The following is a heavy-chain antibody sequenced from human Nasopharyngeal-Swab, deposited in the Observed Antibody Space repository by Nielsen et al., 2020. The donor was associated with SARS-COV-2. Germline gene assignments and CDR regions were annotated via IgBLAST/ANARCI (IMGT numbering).Heavy chain of an antibody. Sequence: SETLSLTCTVSGGSISSGGYYWTWIRQHPGKGLEWIGYISYSGSTYYSPSLKSRVTISVDTSKNQFSLKLSSVTAADTAVYYCARRAFSSSSLWFDPWGQGTLVTVSS. CDR1: GGSISSGGYY. V-gene: IGHV4-39*01. D-gene: IGHD6-6*01. CDR3: ARRAFSSSSLWFDP. CDR2: ISYSGST. J-gene: IGHJ5*02.